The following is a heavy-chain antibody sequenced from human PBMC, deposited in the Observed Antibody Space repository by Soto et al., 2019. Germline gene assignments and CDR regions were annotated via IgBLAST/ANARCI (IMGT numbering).Heavy chain of an antibody. Sequence: GGSLRLSCAASGFSFSTYGMSWVRQAPAKGLEWVSSISSSSDFIYYADSLKGRFTISRDNVKNSLYLQMNSLRAEDTAVYYCARTRSVTMVRGSSKENWFDPWGQGTLVTVSS. CDR1: GFSFSTYG. D-gene: IGHD3-10*01. CDR3: ARTRSVTMVRGSSKENWFDP. J-gene: IGHJ5*02. V-gene: IGHV3-21*06. CDR2: ISSSSDFI.